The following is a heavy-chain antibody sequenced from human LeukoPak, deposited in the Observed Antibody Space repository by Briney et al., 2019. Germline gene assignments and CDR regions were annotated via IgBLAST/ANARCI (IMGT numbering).Heavy chain of an antibody. CDR1: GFTFSSYG. CDR3: AELGITMIGGV. CDR2: INHDGNDN. Sequence: HPGGSLRLSCAASGFTFSSYGMHWVRQAPGKGLEWVAIINHDGNDNYYVGSMKGRFTISRDNAKNSLYLQMNSLRAEDTAVYYCAELGITMIGGVWGKGTTVTISS. J-gene: IGHJ6*04. V-gene: IGHV3-7*01. D-gene: IGHD3-10*02.